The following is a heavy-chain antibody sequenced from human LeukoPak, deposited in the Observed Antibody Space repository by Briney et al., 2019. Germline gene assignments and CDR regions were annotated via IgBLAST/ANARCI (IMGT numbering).Heavy chain of an antibody. D-gene: IGHD3-10*01. Sequence: GGPLRLSCAASGFTFSGFGMSGVGQAPGKGREGVANIKQDGSEKYYVDSVKGRFTISRDNAKNSLYLQMNSLRAEDTAVYYCARAKLWFGGDIYFGFDYWGQGTLVTVSS. CDR2: IKQDGSEK. V-gene: IGHV3-7*01. J-gene: IGHJ4*02. CDR3: ARAKLWFGGDIYFGFDY. CDR1: GFTFSGFG.